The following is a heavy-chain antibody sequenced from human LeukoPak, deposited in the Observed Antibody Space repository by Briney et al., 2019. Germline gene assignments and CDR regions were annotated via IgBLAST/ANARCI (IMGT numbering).Heavy chain of an antibody. J-gene: IGHJ4*02. Sequence: PSETLSLTCTVSGYSISSGYYWGWIRQPPGKGLEWIGSIYHSGSTYYNPSLKSRVTISVDTSKNQFSLKLSSVTAADTAVYYCARRIVRVRGVLDYWGQGTLVTVSS. V-gene: IGHV4-38-2*02. CDR1: GYSISSGYY. CDR2: IYHSGST. D-gene: IGHD3-10*01. CDR3: ARRIVRVRGVLDY.